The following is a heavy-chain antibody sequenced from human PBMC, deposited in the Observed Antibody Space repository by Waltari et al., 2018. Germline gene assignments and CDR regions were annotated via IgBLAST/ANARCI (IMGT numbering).Heavy chain of an antibody. CDR2: VSYDGRKE. CDR3: AKSHLLYFDWWGGMDV. D-gene: IGHD3-9*01. J-gene: IGHJ6*02. CDR1: EFTSSNSG. Sequence: QARLVESGGGAVQPGKTLIPTRVGTEFTSSNSGLHWVRQAPGKGLEWLAVVSYDGRKEYYADSLKGRFTISRDNSKSTLYLEMNGLTVEDTATYYCAKSHLLYFDWWGGMDVWGQGTTVTVSS. V-gene: IGHV3-30*18.